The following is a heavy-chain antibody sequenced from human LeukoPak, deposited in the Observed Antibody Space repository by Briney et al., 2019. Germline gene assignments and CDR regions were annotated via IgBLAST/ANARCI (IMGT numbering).Heavy chain of an antibody. CDR2: ISSSGSTI. V-gene: IGHV3-48*03. CDR1: GFTFSSYE. J-gene: IGHJ4*02. Sequence: GGSLRLSCAASGFTFSSYEMNWVRQAPGKGLEWVSYISSSGSTIYYADPVKSRFTISRYNAKNSLYLQMNSLRAEDTAVYYCARDYGGSSPFDYWGQGTLVTVSS. CDR3: ARDYGGSSPFDY. D-gene: IGHD4-23*01.